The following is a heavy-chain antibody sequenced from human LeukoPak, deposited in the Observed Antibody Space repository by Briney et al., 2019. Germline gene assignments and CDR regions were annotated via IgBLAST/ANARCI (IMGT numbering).Heavy chain of an antibody. V-gene: IGHV1-18*01. CDR2: ISAYNGNT. J-gene: IGHJ4*02. Sequence: GASVKVSCKASGGTFSSYAISWVRQAPGQGLEWMGWISAYNGNTNYAQKLQGRVTMTTDTSTSTAYMELRSLRSDDTAVYYCARVPAAIFCFDYWGQGTLVTVSS. CDR1: GGTFSSYA. CDR3: ARVPAAIFCFDY. D-gene: IGHD2-2*01.